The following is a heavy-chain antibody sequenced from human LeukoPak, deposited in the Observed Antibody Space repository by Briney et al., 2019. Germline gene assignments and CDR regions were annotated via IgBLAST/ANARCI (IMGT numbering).Heavy chain of an antibody. Sequence: ASVKVSCKDSGYTFTSYHINWVRQATGQGLEWMGWMNPNSGNTGYAQKFQGRVTMTRNTSISTAYMELSSLRTEDTAGYYCARALQAHLVQLWGNDYYMDVWGKGTTVTVSS. J-gene: IGHJ6*03. CDR3: ARALQAHLVQLWGNDYYMDV. D-gene: IGHD5-24*01. CDR2: MNPNSGNT. CDR1: GYTFTSYH. V-gene: IGHV1-8*01.